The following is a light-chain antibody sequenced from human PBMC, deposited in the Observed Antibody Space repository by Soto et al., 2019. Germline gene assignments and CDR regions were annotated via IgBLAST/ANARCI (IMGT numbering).Light chain of an antibody. Sequence: EIVLTQSPDTLSLSPGERATLSCRASQSVTSSNLAWYQQKPGQAPRLLIYGASRAATGIPDRFSGSGSGTQCTLTVSRLEPEDFALYYCQQYDGSPYTFGHGTKLEIK. V-gene: IGKV3-20*01. CDR3: QQYDGSPYT. CDR1: QSVTSSN. CDR2: GAS. J-gene: IGKJ2*01.